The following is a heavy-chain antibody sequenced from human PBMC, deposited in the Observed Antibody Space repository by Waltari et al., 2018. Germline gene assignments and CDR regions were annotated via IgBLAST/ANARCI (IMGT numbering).Heavy chain of an antibody. CDR1: GYSFTSYW. CDR3: ARLPLAYCGGDCYSSGYFQH. V-gene: IGHV5-51*01. Sequence: EVQLVQSGAEVKKPGESLKISCKGSGYSFTSYWIGWVRQMPGTGLEWMGIIYPGDSDSRDSPSLQGQVTSSADKSISTAYLQWSSLKASDTAMYYCARLPLAYCGGDCYSSGYFQHWGQGTLVTVSS. CDR2: IYPGDSDS. D-gene: IGHD2-21*02. J-gene: IGHJ1*01.